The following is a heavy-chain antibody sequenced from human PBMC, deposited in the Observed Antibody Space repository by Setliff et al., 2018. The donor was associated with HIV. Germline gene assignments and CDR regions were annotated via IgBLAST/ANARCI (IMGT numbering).Heavy chain of an antibody. V-gene: IGHV1-69*13. CDR3: ARDNYYDSSGAIGY. CDR1: GGTFSRHT. J-gene: IGHJ4*02. Sequence: GASVKVSCKSSGGTFSRHTTSWVRQAPGQGLEWMGGIIPIFGTTNYAQNFQGRVSITADASTSTAFMELSSLRSEDTAVYYCARDNYYDSSGAIGYWGRGTLVTVS. D-gene: IGHD3-22*01. CDR2: IIPIFGTT.